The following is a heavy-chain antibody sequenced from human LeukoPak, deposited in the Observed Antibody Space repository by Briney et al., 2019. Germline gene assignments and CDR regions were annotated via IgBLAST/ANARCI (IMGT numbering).Heavy chain of an antibody. CDR1: GGTFSSYA. Sequence: GSSVKVSCKASGGTFSSYAISWVRQAPGQGLEWMGRIIPILGIANYAQKFQGRVTITADKSTSTAYMELSRLRSDDTAVYYCARGRIDCGGDCYSEFDYWGQGTLVTVSS. J-gene: IGHJ4*02. CDR3: ARGRIDCGGDCYSEFDY. CDR2: IIPILGIA. D-gene: IGHD2-21*02. V-gene: IGHV1-69*04.